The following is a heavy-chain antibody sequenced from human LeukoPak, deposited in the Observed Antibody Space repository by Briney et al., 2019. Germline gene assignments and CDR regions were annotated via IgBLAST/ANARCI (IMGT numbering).Heavy chain of an antibody. CDR2: ISSTSTYM. D-gene: IGHD4-17*01. CDR1: GFAFGTYA. CDR3: ARRVTTFLS. Sequence: GGSLRLSCAGSGFAFGTYAMSWVRQAPGMGLEWVASISSTSTYMYYGDSLKGRFTISRDNAKNTLYLQLDSLRAEDTATYYCARRVTTFLSWGQGTLVIVSS. V-gene: IGHV3-21*01. J-gene: IGHJ4*02.